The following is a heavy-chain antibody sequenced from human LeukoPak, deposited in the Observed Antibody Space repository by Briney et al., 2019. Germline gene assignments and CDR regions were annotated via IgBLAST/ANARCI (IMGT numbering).Heavy chain of an antibody. CDR1: GGSISYYY. CDR2: IYYSGTT. J-gene: IGHJ6*02. Sequence: SETLSLTCTVSGGSISYYYWSWIRQSPGKGLEWIGYIYYSGTTNYNPSLKSRVTISVDTSKNQFSLQLRSVTAADTAVYYCAREEPQTTVPEGMDVWGQGTSVTVSS. D-gene: IGHD4-17*01. CDR3: AREEPQTTVPEGMDV. V-gene: IGHV4-59*01.